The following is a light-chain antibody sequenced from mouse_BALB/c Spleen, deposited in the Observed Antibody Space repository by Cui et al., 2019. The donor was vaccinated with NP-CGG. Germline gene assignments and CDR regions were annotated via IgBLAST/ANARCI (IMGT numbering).Light chain of an antibody. Sequence: QAVVTQESALTTSPGETVTFTCRPSTGAVIISNYANWVQEKPDHLFTGLIGGTNNRAPGVPARFSGSLIGDKAALTITGAQTEDEATYFCALWYSNHWVFGGGTKLTVL. CDR3: ALWYSNHWV. V-gene: IGLV1*01. CDR1: TGAVIISNY. J-gene: IGLJ1*01. CDR2: GTN.